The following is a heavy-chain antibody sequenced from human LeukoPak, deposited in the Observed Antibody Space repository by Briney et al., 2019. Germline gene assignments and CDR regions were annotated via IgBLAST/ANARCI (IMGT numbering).Heavy chain of an antibody. V-gene: IGHV4-61*08. J-gene: IGHJ3*02. Sequence: SETLSLTCTVSGGSISSGDYYWSWIRQPPGKGLEWIGYIYYSGSTNYNPSLKSRVTISVDTSKNQFSLKLSSVTAADTAVFYCARVASGYDVFDIWGQGTMVTVSS. CDR1: GGSISSGDYY. CDR3: ARVASGYDVFDI. CDR2: IYYSGST. D-gene: IGHD3-3*01.